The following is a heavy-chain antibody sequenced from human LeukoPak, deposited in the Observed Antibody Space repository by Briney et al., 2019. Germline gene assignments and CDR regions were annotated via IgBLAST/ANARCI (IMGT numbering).Heavy chain of an antibody. V-gene: IGHV3-73*01. D-gene: IGHD2-15*01. J-gene: IGHJ4*02. CDR3: TRQFFDCSGGSCYSKDY. CDR2: IRSKANSYAT. Sequence: GGSLRLSCAASGFTFSGSAMHWVRQASGKGLEWVGRIRSKANSYATAYAASVKGRFTISRGDSKNTAYLQMNSLKTEDTAVYYCTRQFFDCSGGSCYSKDYWGQGTLVTVSS. CDR1: GFTFSGSA.